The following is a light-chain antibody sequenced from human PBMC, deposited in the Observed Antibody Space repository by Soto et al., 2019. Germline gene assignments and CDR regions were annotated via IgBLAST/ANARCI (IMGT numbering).Light chain of an antibody. Sequence: QSALTQPPSASGSPGQSVTISCTGTSSDVGGYNYVSWFQHHPGRAPRLMIYEVIKRPSGVPDRFSGSKSGNTASLTVSGLQADDEADYYCNSYGGNNNWVFGGGTQLTVL. J-gene: IGLJ3*02. CDR3: NSYGGNNNWV. CDR2: EVI. CDR1: SSDVGGYNY. V-gene: IGLV2-8*01.